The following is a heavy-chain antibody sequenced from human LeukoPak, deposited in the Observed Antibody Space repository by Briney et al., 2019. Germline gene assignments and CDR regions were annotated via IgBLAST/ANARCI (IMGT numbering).Heavy chain of an antibody. V-gene: IGHV4-38-2*02. CDR3: ARGGYDFWSGYSDY. Sequence: KPSETLSLTCTVSGYSISSGYYWGCIRQPPGKGLEWIGRIYHSGSTYYNPSLKSRVTISVDTSKNQFSLKLSSVTAADTAVYYCARGGYDFWSGYSDYWGQGTLVTVSS. CDR2: IYHSGST. D-gene: IGHD3-3*01. CDR1: GYSISSGYY. J-gene: IGHJ4*02.